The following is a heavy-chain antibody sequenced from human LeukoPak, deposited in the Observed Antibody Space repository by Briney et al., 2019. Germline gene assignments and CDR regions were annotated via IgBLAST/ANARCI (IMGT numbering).Heavy chain of an antibody. CDR1: GFTFSSYS. D-gene: IGHD3-22*01. Sequence: PGGSLRLSCAASGFTFSSYSMNWVRQAPGKGLEWVSSISSSSSYIYYAGSVKGRFTISRDNAKNSLYLQMNSLRAEDTAVYYCARTYYYDSSGYYREDYWGQGTLVTVSS. J-gene: IGHJ4*02. CDR3: ARTYYYDSSGYYREDY. CDR2: ISSSSSYI. V-gene: IGHV3-21*04.